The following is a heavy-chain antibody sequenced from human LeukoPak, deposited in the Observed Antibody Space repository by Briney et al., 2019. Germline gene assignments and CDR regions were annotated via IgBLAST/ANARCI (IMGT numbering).Heavy chain of an antibody. J-gene: IGHJ4*02. CDR2: INHSGST. Sequence: PSETLSLTCAVYGGSFSGYYWSWIRQPPGKGLEWIGEINHSGSTNYNPSLRSRVTISVDTSKNQFSLKLSSVTAADTAVYYCARARYSYGYVFDYWGQGTLVTVSS. CDR1: GGSFSGYY. CDR3: ARARYSYGYVFDY. V-gene: IGHV4-34*01. D-gene: IGHD5-18*01.